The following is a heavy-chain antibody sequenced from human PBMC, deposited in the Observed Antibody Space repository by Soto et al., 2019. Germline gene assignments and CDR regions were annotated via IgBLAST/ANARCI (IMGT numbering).Heavy chain of an antibody. Sequence: QLQLAQSGTEVKKPGASVKVSCKASGYTFTSYDINWVRQATGQGLEWMGWMNPKSGNTGYAQTFQGRVTMTTKTSTDAAYMELRSLRSEDTAVYYCSREKVGALDYWGQGTLVTVSS. CDR3: SREKVGALDY. CDR1: GYTFTSYD. J-gene: IGHJ4*02. D-gene: IGHD3-16*01. CDR2: MNPKSGNT. V-gene: IGHV1-8*01.